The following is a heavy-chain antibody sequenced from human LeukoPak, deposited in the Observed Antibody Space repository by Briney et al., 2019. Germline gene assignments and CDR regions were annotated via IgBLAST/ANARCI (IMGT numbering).Heavy chain of an antibody. D-gene: IGHD6-6*01. CDR1: GGTFSSYA. CDR3: ATCEKGAARGYYYYYYMDV. Sequence: SVKVSFKASGGTFSSYAISWVRQAPGQGLEWMGGIIPIVGTANYAQKFQGRVTITTDESTSTAYMELSSLRSEDTAVYYCATCEKGAARGYYYYYYMDVWGKGTTVTVSS. CDR2: IIPIVGTA. V-gene: IGHV1-69*05. J-gene: IGHJ6*03.